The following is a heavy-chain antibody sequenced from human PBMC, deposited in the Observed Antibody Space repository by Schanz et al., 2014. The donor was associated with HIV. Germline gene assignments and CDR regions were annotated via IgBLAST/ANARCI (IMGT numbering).Heavy chain of an antibody. J-gene: IGHJ4*02. CDR2: INDSGRA. Sequence: QVQLQQWGAGLLKPSETLSLTCAVYGGSFSGDYWTWLRQSPGKALEWIGEINDSGRADINPSLRGGVAMSVDTSKNQFSLKLSSVTAADTAVYYCSRGAGGGDYYDSSDYPYCLDYWGQGTQVTVSS. D-gene: IGHD3-22*01. CDR3: SRGAGGGDYYDSSDYPYCLDY. V-gene: IGHV4-34*01. CDR1: GGSFSGDY.